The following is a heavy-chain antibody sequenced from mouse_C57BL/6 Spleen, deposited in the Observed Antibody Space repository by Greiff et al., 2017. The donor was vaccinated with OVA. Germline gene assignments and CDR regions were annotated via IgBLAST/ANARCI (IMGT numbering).Heavy chain of an antibody. Sequence: EVKLVESGGGLVKPGGSLKLSCAASGFTFSSYAMSWVRQTPEKRLEWVATISDGGSYTYYPDNVKGRFTISRDTAKNNLYLQMSHLKSEDTAMYDCASSPYDYDERYFDVWGTGTTVTVSS. CDR3: ASSPYDYDERYFDV. CDR2: ISDGGSYT. J-gene: IGHJ1*03. CDR1: GFTFSSYA. V-gene: IGHV5-4*03. D-gene: IGHD2-4*01.